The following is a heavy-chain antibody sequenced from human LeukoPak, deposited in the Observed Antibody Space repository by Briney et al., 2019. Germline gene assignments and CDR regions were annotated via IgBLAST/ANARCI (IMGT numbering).Heavy chain of an antibody. J-gene: IGHJ4*02. CDR3: ARHGGYYDFFDY. Sequence: PSETLSLTSTVSGGSISSSSYYWGWIRQPPGKGLEWIGSIYYGGTTYYTPSLKSRLTISVDTSKNQFSLKLSSVTAADTAVYYCARHGGYYDFFDYWGQGTLVTVSS. V-gene: IGHV4-39*01. CDR1: GGSISSSSYY. D-gene: IGHD3-3*01. CDR2: IYYGGTT.